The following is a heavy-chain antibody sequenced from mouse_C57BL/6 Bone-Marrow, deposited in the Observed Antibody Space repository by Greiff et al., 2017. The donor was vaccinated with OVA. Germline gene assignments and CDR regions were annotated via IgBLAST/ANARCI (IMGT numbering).Heavy chain of an antibody. V-gene: IGHV1-15*01. J-gene: IGHJ4*01. CDR2: IDPVTGGT. D-gene: IGHD2-5*01. CDR3: TRGYSNYYAMDD. Sequence: VNVVESGAELVRPGASVTLSCKASGYTFTDYEMHWVKQTPVHGLEWIGAIDPVTGGTAYNQKFKGKAILTADKSSSTAYMELRSLTSEDSAVYYCTRGYSNYYAMDDGGQGTSVTVTA. CDR1: GYTFTDYE.